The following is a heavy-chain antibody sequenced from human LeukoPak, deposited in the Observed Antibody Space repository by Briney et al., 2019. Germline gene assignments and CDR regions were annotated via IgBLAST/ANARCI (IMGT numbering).Heavy chain of an antibody. Sequence: PGGSLRLSCAASGFIFSNYGIHWVRQAPGKGLEWVAFIRYGGRGGTNEYYGESVKGRFTISRDNSKNSMYLQMNTLRVEDTAIYYCAKSRAPTADPDAFDIWGQGTMVTVSS. CDR2: IRYGGRGGTNE. CDR3: AKSRAPTADPDAFDI. J-gene: IGHJ3*02. CDR1: GFIFSNYG. V-gene: IGHV3-30*02. D-gene: IGHD1-14*01.